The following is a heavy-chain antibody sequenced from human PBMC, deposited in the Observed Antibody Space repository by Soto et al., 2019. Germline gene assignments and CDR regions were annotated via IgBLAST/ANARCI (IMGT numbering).Heavy chain of an antibody. Sequence: PGGSLRLSCAASGFPVSNNYMTWVRQAPGKGLEWVSAISGSGGSTYYADSVKGRFTISRDNSKNTLYLQMNSLRAEDTAVYYCAKDGRVVTLNWFDPWGQGTLVTVSS. D-gene: IGHD3-3*01. V-gene: IGHV3-23*01. CDR1: GFPVSNNY. CDR2: ISGSGGST. CDR3: AKDGRVVTLNWFDP. J-gene: IGHJ5*02.